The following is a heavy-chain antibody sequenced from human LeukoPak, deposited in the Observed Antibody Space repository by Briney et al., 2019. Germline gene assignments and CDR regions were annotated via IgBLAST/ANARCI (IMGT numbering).Heavy chain of an antibody. Sequence: PSETLSLTCTVSGYSISSGYYWGWIRQPPGKGLEWIGSLYHSGSTYYNPCLKSRVTISVDPSKNQFSLKLSSVTAADTAVYYCARVVYDSSGYYHSDYYYYMDVWGKGTTVTVSS. CDR1: GYSISSGYY. CDR2: LYHSGST. V-gene: IGHV4-38-2*02. J-gene: IGHJ6*03. CDR3: ARVVYDSSGYYHSDYYYYMDV. D-gene: IGHD3-22*01.